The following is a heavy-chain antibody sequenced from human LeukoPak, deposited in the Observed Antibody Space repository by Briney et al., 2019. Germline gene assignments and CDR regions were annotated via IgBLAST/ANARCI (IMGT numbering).Heavy chain of an antibody. V-gene: IGHV4-34*01. CDR1: GGSITGYY. CDR3: ARHANTAMAYARNGDFDY. CDR2: IHYTGAT. Sequence: TSETLSLTCAVYGGSITGYYWSWIRQTPGRGLEWVGEIHYTGATSYNPSLKSRATISTDTSKNQFSLKLSSVTAADTAVYYCARHANTAMAYARNGDFDYWGQGTLVTVSS. D-gene: IGHD5-18*01. J-gene: IGHJ4*02.